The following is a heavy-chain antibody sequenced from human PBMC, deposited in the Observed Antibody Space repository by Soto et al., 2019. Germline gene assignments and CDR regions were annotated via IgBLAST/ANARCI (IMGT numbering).Heavy chain of an antibody. V-gene: IGHV3-23*01. CDR1: GFTFSSYA. CDR2: ISGSGGST. D-gene: IGHD6-13*01. J-gene: IGHJ6*03. Sequence: GGSRRLSCAASGFTFSSYAMSWVRQAPGKGLEWVSAISGSGGSTYYADSVKGRFTISRDNSKNTLYLQMNSLRAEDTAVYYCAKYASIGYSSSLYYYYYMDVWGKGTTVTVSS. CDR3: AKYASIGYSSSLYYYYYMDV.